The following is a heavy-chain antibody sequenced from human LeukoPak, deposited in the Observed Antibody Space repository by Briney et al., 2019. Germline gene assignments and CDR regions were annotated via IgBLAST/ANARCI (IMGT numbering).Heavy chain of an antibody. CDR1: GYTFTSYG. CDR3: ARGRYCSSTSCYPSYYSDY. CDR2: MNPNSGNT. D-gene: IGHD2-2*01. V-gene: IGHV1-8*02. J-gene: IGHJ4*02. Sequence: ASVKVSCKASGYTFTSYGISWVRQAPGQGLEWMGWMNPNSGNTGYAQKFQGRVTMTRNTSISTAYMELSSLRSEDTAVYYCARGRYCSSTSCYPSYYSDYWGQGTLVTVSS.